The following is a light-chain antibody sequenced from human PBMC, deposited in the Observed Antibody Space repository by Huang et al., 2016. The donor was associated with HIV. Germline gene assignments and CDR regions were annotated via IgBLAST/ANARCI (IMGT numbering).Light chain of an antibody. CDR3: QHYYYSPPT. Sequence: EVVLTQSPGTLSLSPGERPTLSCRASQRVSSSYLAWDQQRPGQPPRLLLYGASRRAIVITDRFSGSGTGTDFTLTIIGLEPEDFAVYYCQHYYYSPPTFGPGTKVEIK. J-gene: IGKJ1*01. CDR1: QRVSSSY. V-gene: IGKV3-20*01. CDR2: GAS.